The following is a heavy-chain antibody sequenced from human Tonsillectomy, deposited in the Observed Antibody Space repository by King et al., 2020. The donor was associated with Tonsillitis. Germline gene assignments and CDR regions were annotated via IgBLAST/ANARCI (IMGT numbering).Heavy chain of an antibody. CDR1: GLSVTTGGVG. Sequence: ITLKESGPTLVKPTQTLTLTCTVSGLSVTTGGVGVGWIRQPPGKALEWLALIYWDDTEYYRPSLKNRLNITKDNSKNQVVLTVTNMDPVDTATYYCARTGEPYFDSGGQGTLVIVPS. J-gene: IGHJ4*02. CDR3: ARTGEPYFDS. V-gene: IGHV2-5*02. CDR2: IYWDDTE. D-gene: IGHD7-27*01.